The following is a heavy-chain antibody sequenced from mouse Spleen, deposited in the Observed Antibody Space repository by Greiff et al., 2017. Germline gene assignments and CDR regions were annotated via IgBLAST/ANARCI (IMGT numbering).Heavy chain of an antibody. J-gene: IGHJ4*01. CDR3: ARCSVVAHYYAMDY. CDR2: ISYDGSN. V-gene: IGHV3-6*01. Sequence: ESGPGLVKPSQSLSLTCSVTGYSITSGYYWNWIRQFPGNKLEWMGYISYDGSNNYNPSLKNRISITRDTSKNQFFLKLNSVTTEDTATYYCARCSVVAHYYAMDYWGQGTSVTVSS. D-gene: IGHD1-1*01. CDR1: GYSITSGYY.